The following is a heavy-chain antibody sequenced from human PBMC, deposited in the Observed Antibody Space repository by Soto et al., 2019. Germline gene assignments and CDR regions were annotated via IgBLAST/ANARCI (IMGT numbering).Heavy chain of an antibody. D-gene: IGHD2-15*01. CDR2: IIPIFRTP. Sequence: GASVKVSCKASGGTFTNYAINWVRQAPGQGLEWMGGIIPIFRTPKFAMKFQGRVTITADESTSTAYMELSSLRSEDTAVYYCARDRNVASTRVDYYCGMEVWGQGTTVTVSS. CDR3: ARDRNVASTRVDYYCGMEV. V-gene: IGHV1-69*13. CDR1: GGTFTNYA. J-gene: IGHJ6*02.